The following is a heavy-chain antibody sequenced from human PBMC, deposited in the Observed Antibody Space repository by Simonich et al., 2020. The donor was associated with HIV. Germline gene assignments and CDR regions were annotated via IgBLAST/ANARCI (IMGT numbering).Heavy chain of an antibody. CDR3: ATVSRSWSRDGPFFDY. Sequence: QVQLVQSGAEVKKPGASVKVSCKVSGYTLTELSMHWVRQAPGKGLEWMGGLDHEDGETIYAQKCQGRVTMTEDTSTDTAYMELSSLRSEDTAVYYCATVSRSWSRDGPFFDYWGQGTLVTVSS. V-gene: IGHV1-24*01. D-gene: IGHD6-13*01. CDR2: LDHEDGET. J-gene: IGHJ4*02. CDR1: GYTLTELS.